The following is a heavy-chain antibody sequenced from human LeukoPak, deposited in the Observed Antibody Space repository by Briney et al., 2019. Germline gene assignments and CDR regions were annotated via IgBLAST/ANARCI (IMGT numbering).Heavy chain of an antibody. J-gene: IGHJ4*02. CDR1: GGSISSSSYY. Sequence: PSETLSLTCTVSGGSISSSSYYWGWIRQPPGKGLEWIGSIYYSGSTYYNPSLKSRVTISVDTSKNQFSLKLSSVTAADTAVYYCEVVRGVISWGQGTLVTVSS. V-gene: IGHV4-39*01. CDR2: IYYSGST. D-gene: IGHD3-10*01. CDR3: EVVRGVIS.